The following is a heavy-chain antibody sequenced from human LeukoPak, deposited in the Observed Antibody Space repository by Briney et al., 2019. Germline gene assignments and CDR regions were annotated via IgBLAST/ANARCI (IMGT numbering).Heavy chain of an antibody. J-gene: IGHJ4*02. V-gene: IGHV1-46*01. D-gene: IGHD3-9*01. Sequence: GASVKVSCKASGYTFTSYYMHWVRQAPGQGLEWMGIINPSGGSTSYAQKFQGRVTMTRDTSTSTVYMELSSLRSEDTAVYYCARASTVYDILTGRHPTFDYWGQGTPVTVSS. CDR3: ARASTVYDILTGRHPTFDY. CDR2: INPSGGST. CDR1: GYTFTSYY.